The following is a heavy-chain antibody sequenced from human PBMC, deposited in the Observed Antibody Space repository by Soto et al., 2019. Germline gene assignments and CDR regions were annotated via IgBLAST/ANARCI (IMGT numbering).Heavy chain of an antibody. V-gene: IGHV1-18*04. CDR2: ISAYNGNT. Sequence: ASVKVSCKASGYTFTSYGIRWVRQAPGQGLEWMGWISAYNGNTNYAQKLQGRVTMTTDTSTSTAYIGQRSLRSDGTAVYYCARYLIKRGIQRWLYTPFDYWGQGTLVTVSS. J-gene: IGHJ4*02. D-gene: IGHD5-18*01. CDR1: GYTFTSYG. CDR3: ARYLIKRGIQRWLYTPFDY.